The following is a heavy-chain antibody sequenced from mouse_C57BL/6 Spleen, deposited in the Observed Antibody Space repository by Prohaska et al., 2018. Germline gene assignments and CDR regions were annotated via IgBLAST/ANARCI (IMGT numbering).Heavy chain of an antibody. CDR3: TSMVTTDYFDY. J-gene: IGHJ2*01. CDR2: IDPETGGT. V-gene: IGHV1-15*01. D-gene: IGHD2-2*01. Sequence: PGASVTLSCKASGYTFTDYEMHWVKQTPVHGLEWIGAIDPETGGTAYNQKFKGKAILTADKSSSTAYMELRSLTSEDSAVYYCTSMVTTDYFDYWGQGTTLTVSS. CDR1: GYTFTDYE.